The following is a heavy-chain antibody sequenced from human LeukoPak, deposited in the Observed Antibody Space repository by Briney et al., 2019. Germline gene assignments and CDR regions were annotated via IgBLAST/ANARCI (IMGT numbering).Heavy chain of an antibody. CDR1: GYXFTSYY. V-gene: IGHV1-46*01. J-gene: IGHJ3*02. CDR2: INPSGGST. D-gene: IGHD3-22*01. CDR3: AREARTYYYDSSGPSDI. Sequence: ASVKVSCKASGYXFTSYYMHWVRQAPGQGPEWLGIINPSGGSTSYAQKFQGRVTMTRDTSTSTVYMELSSLRSEDTAVYYCAREARTYYYDSSGPSDIWGQGTMVTVSS.